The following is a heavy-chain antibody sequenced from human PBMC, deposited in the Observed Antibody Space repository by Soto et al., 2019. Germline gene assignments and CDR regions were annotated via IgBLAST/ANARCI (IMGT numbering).Heavy chain of an antibody. V-gene: IGHV3-23*01. CDR2: ISGSDGRT. D-gene: IGHD5-18*01. CDR1: GFTFSSYA. J-gene: IGHJ4*02. CDR3: AKGVSQYTPLALFDY. Sequence: PVGSLRLSCAASGFTFSSYAMSWVRQAPGKGLEWVSTISGSDGRTYSTDSVKGRFTISRDNSRNTAYLQMNSLRVEDTTVYYCAKGVSQYTPLALFDYWGRGTLVTVSP.